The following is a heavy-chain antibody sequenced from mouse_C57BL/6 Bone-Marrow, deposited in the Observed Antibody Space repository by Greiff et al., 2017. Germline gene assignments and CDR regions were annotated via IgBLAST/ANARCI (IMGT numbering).Heavy chain of an antibody. J-gene: IGHJ1*03. D-gene: IGHD1-1*01. CDR3: ARGDYYGSSPYWYFDV. Sequence: VQLQESGAELVRPGASVKLSCKASGYTFTDYYINWVKQRPGQGLEWIARIYPGSGNTYYNEKFKGKATLTAEKSSSTAYMQLSSLTSEDSAVYFCARGDYYGSSPYWYFDVWGTGTTVTVSS. CDR2: IYPGSGNT. V-gene: IGHV1-76*01. CDR1: GYTFTDYY.